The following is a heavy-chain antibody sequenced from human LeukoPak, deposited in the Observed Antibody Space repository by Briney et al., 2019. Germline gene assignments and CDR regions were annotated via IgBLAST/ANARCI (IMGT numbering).Heavy chain of an antibody. Sequence: SETLSLTCTVSGGSISSSSYYWGWIRQPPGKGLEWIGSIYYSGSTYYNPSLKSRVTISVDTSKNQFSLKLSSVTAADTAVYHCARRRGCSGGSGYYFDYWGQGTLVTVSS. D-gene: IGHD2-15*01. CDR2: IYYSGST. V-gene: IGHV4-39*01. CDR1: GGSISSSSYY. CDR3: ARRRGCSGGSGYYFDY. J-gene: IGHJ4*02.